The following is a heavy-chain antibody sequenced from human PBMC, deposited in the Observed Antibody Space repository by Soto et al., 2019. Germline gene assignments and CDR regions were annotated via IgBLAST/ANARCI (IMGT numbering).Heavy chain of an antibody. V-gene: IGHV4-59*08. Sequence: SETLSLTCTVSGGSISSYYWSWIRQPPGKGLEWIGYIYYSGSTNYNPSLKSRVTISVDTSKNQFSLKLSSVTAADTAVYYCARHPSRYYDILTGTAPGAFDIWGQGTMVTVSS. CDR2: IYYSGST. J-gene: IGHJ3*02. D-gene: IGHD3-9*01. CDR1: GGSISSYY. CDR3: ARHPSRYYDILTGTAPGAFDI.